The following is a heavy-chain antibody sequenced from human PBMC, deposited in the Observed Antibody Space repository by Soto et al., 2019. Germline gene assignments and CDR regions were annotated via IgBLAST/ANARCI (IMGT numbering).Heavy chain of an antibody. D-gene: IGHD4-17*01. J-gene: IGHJ3*02. Sequence: EVQLVESGGGLVQPGGSLRLSCAASGFTFSSYSMNWVRQAPGKGLEWGSYISSSSSTIYYADSVKGRFTISRDNAKNSLYLQMNSLRAEDTAVYYCARGTHYGEAFDIWGQGTMVTVSS. CDR2: ISSSSSTI. CDR1: GFTFSSYS. CDR3: ARGTHYGEAFDI. V-gene: IGHV3-48*01.